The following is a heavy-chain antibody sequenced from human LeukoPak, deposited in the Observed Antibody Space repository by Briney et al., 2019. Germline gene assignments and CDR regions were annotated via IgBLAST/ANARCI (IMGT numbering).Heavy chain of an antibody. CDR2: ISSSSSYI. Sequence: GGSLRLSCAASGFTFSSYSMNWVRQAPGKGLEWVSSISSSSSYIYYADSVKGRFTISRDNAKNSLYLQMNSLRAEDTAVYYCARPEVYSDYGVNDAFDIWGQGTMVTVSS. D-gene: IGHD4-11*01. CDR3: ARPEVYSDYGVNDAFDI. CDR1: GFTFSSYS. J-gene: IGHJ3*02. V-gene: IGHV3-21*01.